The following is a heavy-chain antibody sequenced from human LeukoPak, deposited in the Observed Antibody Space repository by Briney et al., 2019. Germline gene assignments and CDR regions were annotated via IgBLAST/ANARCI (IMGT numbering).Heavy chain of an antibody. J-gene: IGHJ5*02. D-gene: IGHD3-10*01. Sequence: SVKVSCKASGGTFSRNAISWVRQGPGQGLEWMGGIIPFLSTADYAQKFQGRITITADESTSTAYLELSSLRSDDTAVYYCARVSQGHSVRGVISDWFDPWGQGTLVTVSS. V-gene: IGHV1-69*13. CDR2: IIPFLSTA. CDR3: ARVSQGHSVRGVISDWFDP. CDR1: GGTFSRNA.